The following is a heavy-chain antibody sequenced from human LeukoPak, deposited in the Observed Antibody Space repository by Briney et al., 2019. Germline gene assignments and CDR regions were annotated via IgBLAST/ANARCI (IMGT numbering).Heavy chain of an antibody. CDR2: IIPIFGTA. D-gene: IGHD3-10*01. Sequence: SVKVSCKASGGTFISYAISWVRQAPGQGLEWMGGIIPIFGTANYAQKFQGRVTITADESTSTAYMELSSLRSEDMAVYYCARASTMVRGVIEYYFDYWGQGTLVTVSS. CDR1: GGTFISYA. CDR3: ARASTMVRGVIEYYFDY. J-gene: IGHJ4*02. V-gene: IGHV1-69*01.